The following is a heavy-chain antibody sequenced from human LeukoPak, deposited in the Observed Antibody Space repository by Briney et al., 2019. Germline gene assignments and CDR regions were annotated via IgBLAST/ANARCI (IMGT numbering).Heavy chain of an antibody. D-gene: IGHD6-19*01. Sequence: GGSLRLSCAASGLSFSSYWMSWVRQAPGKGLEWVANIKEDGSETYYLDSVKGRFTVSRDNAKNSLYLQMNSLRAEDTALYYCAKDKGAVAAKSCDYWGQGTLVTVSS. CDR3: AKDKGAVAAKSCDY. CDR1: GLSFSSYW. V-gene: IGHV3-7*03. J-gene: IGHJ4*02. CDR2: IKEDGSET.